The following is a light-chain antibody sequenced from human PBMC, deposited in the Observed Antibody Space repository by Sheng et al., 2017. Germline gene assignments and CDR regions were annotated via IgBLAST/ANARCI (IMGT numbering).Light chain of an antibody. CDR2: GVS. Sequence: EIVLTQSPATLSLSPGERATLSCRASQSVSSYLAWYQQKPGQAPRLLIYGVSSRATGIPDKFSGSGSGTDFTLSINRLEPEDFAVYFCQQYYSSPETFGQGTKVDIK. CDR3: QQYYSSPET. J-gene: IGKJ1*01. V-gene: IGKV3-20*01. CDR1: QSVSSY.